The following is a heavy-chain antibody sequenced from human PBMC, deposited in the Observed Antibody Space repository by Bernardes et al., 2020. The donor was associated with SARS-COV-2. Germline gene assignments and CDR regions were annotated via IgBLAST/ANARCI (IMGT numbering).Heavy chain of an antibody. Sequence: GGSLRLSCAASGFTFYNYDMNWVRQAPGKGLEWVSSISSSGSYIYYADSVKGRFTISRDNAKNSVYLQMNSLRPEDSAVYYCARGGYDFADFDYWGQGTLVTVSS. D-gene: IGHD5-12*01. J-gene: IGHJ4*02. V-gene: IGHV3-21*01. CDR1: GFTFYNYD. CDR3: ARGGYDFADFDY. CDR2: ISSSGSYI.